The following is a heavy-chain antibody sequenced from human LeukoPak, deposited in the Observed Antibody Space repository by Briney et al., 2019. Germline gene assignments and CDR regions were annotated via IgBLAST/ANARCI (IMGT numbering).Heavy chain of an antibody. D-gene: IGHD3-9*01. J-gene: IGHJ4*02. CDR3: ARGYYDILTANTGPFDY. CDR2: ISAYNGNT. Sequence: EASVKVSCKASGYTFTSYGISWVRQAPGQGLEWMGWISAYNGNTHYAQKFQGRVTMTRDTSISTAYMELSRLRSDDTAVYYCARGYYDILTANTGPFDYWGQGTLVTVSS. V-gene: IGHV1-18*01. CDR1: GYTFTSYG.